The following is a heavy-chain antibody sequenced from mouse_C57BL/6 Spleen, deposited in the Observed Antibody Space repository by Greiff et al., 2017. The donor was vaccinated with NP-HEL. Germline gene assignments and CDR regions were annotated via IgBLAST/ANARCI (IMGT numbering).Heavy chain of an antibody. Sequence: QLQQPGAELVKPGASVKLSCKASGYTFTSYWMQWVKQRPGQGLEWIGEIDPSDSYTNYNQKFKGKATLTVDTSSSTAYMQLSSLTSEDSAVYYCASHPSYYSNYDAMDYWGQGTSVTVSS. D-gene: IGHD2-5*01. CDR1: GYTFTSYW. J-gene: IGHJ4*01. CDR2: IDPSDSYT. CDR3: ASHPSYYSNYDAMDY. V-gene: IGHV1-50*01.